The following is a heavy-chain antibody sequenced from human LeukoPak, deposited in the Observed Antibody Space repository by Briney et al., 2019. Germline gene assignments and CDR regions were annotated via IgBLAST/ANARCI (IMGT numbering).Heavy chain of an antibody. D-gene: IGHD3-10*01. CDR1: GFTFSSYS. V-gene: IGHV3-48*01. Sequence: QTGGSLRLSCAASGFTFSSYSMNWVRQAPGKGLEWVSYISSSSSTIYYADSVKGRFTISRDNAKNSLYLQMNSLRAEDTAVYCCARDHVVAGIDYWGQGTLVTVSS. J-gene: IGHJ4*02. CDR3: ARDHVVAGIDY. CDR2: ISSSSSTI.